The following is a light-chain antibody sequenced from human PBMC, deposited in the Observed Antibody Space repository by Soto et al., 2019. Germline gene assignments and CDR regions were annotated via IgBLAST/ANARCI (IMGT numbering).Light chain of an antibody. CDR1: SSEVGVYNY. CDR2: DVS. V-gene: IGLV2-14*01. J-gene: IGLJ2*01. Sequence: QSALTQPASVSGSPGQSITISCTGNSSEVGVYNYVSWYQQHPGKAPKLMIYDVSNRPSGVSNRFSGSKSGNTASLTISGLQAEDEGDYYCSSYTSSSTRVFGGGSMLTVL. CDR3: SSYTSSSTRV.